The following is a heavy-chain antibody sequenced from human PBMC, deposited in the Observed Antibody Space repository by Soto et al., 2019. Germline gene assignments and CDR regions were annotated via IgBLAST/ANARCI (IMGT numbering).Heavy chain of an antibody. V-gene: IGHV4-59*13. CDR1: GASITTYY. D-gene: IGHD6-19*01. Sequence: SETLSLTCDVSGASITTYYWSWIRQAPGRGLEWIGNVYHTGSTDYNSSLRSRVTISVDTSKNQFSLNMNSVTAADTAVYYCARRLFGSGWTLDSWGQGALVTVSS. CDR3: ARRLFGSGWTLDS. CDR2: VYHTGST. J-gene: IGHJ4*02.